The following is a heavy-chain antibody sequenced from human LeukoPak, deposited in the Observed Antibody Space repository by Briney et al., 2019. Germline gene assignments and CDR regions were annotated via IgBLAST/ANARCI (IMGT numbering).Heavy chain of an antibody. J-gene: IGHJ4*02. CDR2: INHSGST. V-gene: IGHV4-34*01. D-gene: IGHD3-10*01. CDR1: GGSFSGYY. CDR3: ARDSPASMVRGVITLFDY. Sequence: SETLSLTCAVYGGSFSGYYWSWIRQPPGKGLEWIGEINHSGSTNYNPSLKSRVTMSVDTSKNQFSLKLSSVTAADTAVYYCARDSPASMVRGVITLFDYWGQGTLVTVSS.